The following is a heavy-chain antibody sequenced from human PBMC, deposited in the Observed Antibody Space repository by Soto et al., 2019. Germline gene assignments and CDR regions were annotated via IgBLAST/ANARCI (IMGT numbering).Heavy chain of an antibody. D-gene: IGHD2-8*02. CDR3: ARGELGTEDWGWGKWFDP. J-gene: IGHJ5*02. CDR2: IIPIFGTA. Sequence: QVQLVQSGAEVKKPGSSVKVSCKASGGTVSSYAISWVRQAPGQGLEWMGGIIPIFGTANYAQKLQGRVTITADESTSTGYMELSSLRSEDTAVYYCARGELGTEDWGWGKWFDPWGQGTLVTVSS. V-gene: IGHV1-69*01. CDR1: GGTVSSYA.